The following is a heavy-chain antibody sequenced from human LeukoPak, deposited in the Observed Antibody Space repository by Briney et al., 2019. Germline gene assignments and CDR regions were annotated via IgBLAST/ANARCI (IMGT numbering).Heavy chain of an antibody. Sequence: GGSLRLSCAASGFTFSSYAMSWVRQAPGKGLEWVSLISGSGGSTYYADSVKGRFTISRDNSKNTLYLQMNSLRAEDTAVYYCAKVAGSCSSTSCYTYFDYWGQGTLVTVSS. D-gene: IGHD2-2*02. CDR3: AKVAGSCSSTSCYTYFDY. CDR2: ISGSGGST. CDR1: GFTFSSYA. J-gene: IGHJ4*02. V-gene: IGHV3-23*01.